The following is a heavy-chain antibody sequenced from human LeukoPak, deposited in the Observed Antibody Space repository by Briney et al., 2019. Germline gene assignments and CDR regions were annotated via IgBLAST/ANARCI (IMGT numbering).Heavy chain of an antibody. CDR2: IYHSGRN. J-gene: IGHJ5*02. Sequence: PSETLSLTCAVYGGSFSDNYWTWIRQPPGKGLEWIGEIYHSGRNKYNPSLKSRATISVDTSKNHFSLTLSSVTAADTAVYYCARHTSMATRTNWFDPWGQGTLVTVSS. CDR3: ARHTSMATRTNWFDP. V-gene: IGHV4-34*01. CDR1: GGSFSDNY. D-gene: IGHD5-24*01.